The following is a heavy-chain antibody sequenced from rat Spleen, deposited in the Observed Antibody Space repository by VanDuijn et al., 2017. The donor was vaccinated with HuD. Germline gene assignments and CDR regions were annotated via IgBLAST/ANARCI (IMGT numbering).Heavy chain of an antibody. CDR2: IWNIGGT. J-gene: IGHJ3*01. D-gene: IGHD1-4*01. Sequence: QVQLMESGPGLVQPSETLSLTCTVSGFSLTSYNVHWVRQPPGKGLEWMGVIWNIGGTRYNSALKSRLSISKDTSKSQVFLKMNSLQTEDTATYYCARDENGYVNHWFAYWGQGTLVTVSS. CDR3: ARDENGYVNHWFAY. V-gene: IGHV2-41*01. CDR1: GFSLTSYN.